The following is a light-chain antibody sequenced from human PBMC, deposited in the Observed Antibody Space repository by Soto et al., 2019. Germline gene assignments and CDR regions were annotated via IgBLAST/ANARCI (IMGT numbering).Light chain of an antibody. Sequence: QSVLTQPPSASGTPGQRVTISCSGSSSNIGSETVNWFQHLPGTTPKLLIYGNYKRPSGVPARFSGSKSGTSASLAIIGLQSEDEADYYCAAWDDSLNAYVFGTATKVTVL. J-gene: IGLJ1*01. CDR3: AAWDDSLNAYV. CDR1: SSNIGSET. V-gene: IGLV1-44*01. CDR2: GNY.